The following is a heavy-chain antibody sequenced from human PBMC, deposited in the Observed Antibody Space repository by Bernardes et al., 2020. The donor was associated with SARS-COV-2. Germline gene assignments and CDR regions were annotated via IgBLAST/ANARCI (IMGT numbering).Heavy chain of an antibody. CDR2: ISYDGSNK. D-gene: IGHD3-3*01. Sequence: GGSLRLSCAASGFTFSSYGMHWVRQAPGTGLEWVAVISYDGSNKYYADSVKGRFTISRDNSKNTLYLQMNSLRAEDTAVYYCAKDRHYDFWSGYPQLGGMDVWGQGTTVTVSS. CDR1: GFTFSSYG. J-gene: IGHJ6*02. V-gene: IGHV3-30*18. CDR3: AKDRHYDFWSGYPQLGGMDV.